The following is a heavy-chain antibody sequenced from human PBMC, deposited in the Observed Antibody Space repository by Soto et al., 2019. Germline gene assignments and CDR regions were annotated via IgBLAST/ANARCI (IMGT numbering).Heavy chain of an antibody. CDR1: GFSLSTNGVG. Sequence: QITLKESGPTLVKPTQTLTLTCTFSGFSLSTNGVGVGWIRQPPGKALEWLALIYWNDDKRCSPSLNSRLTXTXDXXKNQVVLRMTNMDPVDTATYYCAHRSGFGELRFDYWGQGALVTVSS. J-gene: IGHJ4*02. V-gene: IGHV2-5*01. D-gene: IGHD3-10*01. CDR2: IYWNDDK. CDR3: AHRSGFGELRFDY.